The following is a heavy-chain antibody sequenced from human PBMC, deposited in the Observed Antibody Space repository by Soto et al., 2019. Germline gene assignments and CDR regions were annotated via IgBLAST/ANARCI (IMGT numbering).Heavy chain of an antibody. CDR1: RFSCPNNY. CDR2: LYSGGTT. V-gene: IGHV3-53*01. J-gene: IGHJ3*02. CDR3: AREGQVGAFHI. D-gene: IGHD2-2*01. Sequence: GTLRLSAAAARFSCPNNYMNELRQAPGKGLEWVSALYSGGTTYYADSAGGRFTISKDNSQNTLYVQLKSLRAEDTAVYYCAREGQVGAFHIWG.